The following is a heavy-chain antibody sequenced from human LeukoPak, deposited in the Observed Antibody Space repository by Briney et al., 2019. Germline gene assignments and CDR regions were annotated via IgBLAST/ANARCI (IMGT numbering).Heavy chain of an antibody. Sequence: GGSLRLSCAASGFTFSSYGMHWVRQAPGKGLEWVAVISYDGSNKYYADSVKGRFTISRDNSKNTLYLQMNSLRAEDTAVYYCAKRAYYGSGNPGYYYYYMDVWGKGTTVTVSS. CDR2: ISYDGSNK. CDR3: AKRAYYGSGNPGYYYYYMDV. V-gene: IGHV3-30*18. D-gene: IGHD3-10*01. J-gene: IGHJ6*03. CDR1: GFTFSSYG.